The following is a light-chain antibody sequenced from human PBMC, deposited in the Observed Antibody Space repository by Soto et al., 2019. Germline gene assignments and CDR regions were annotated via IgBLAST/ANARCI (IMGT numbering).Light chain of an antibody. CDR3: QQYGRSRWT. Sequence: ENLLTQSPGTLSLSPGARATLSCRARQSVSSSDLAWYQQKNGQAPRLIIYGASNRATGIPDRFSVIWYGTDGTITFGRLEPEDGQVYYGQQYGRSRWTFGQGTKVDIK. CDR1: QSVSSSD. V-gene: IGKV3-20*01. CDR2: GAS. J-gene: IGKJ1*01.